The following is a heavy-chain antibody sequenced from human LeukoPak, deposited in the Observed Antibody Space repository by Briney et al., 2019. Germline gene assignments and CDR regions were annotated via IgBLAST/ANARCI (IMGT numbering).Heavy chain of an antibody. CDR1: GYTFTGYY. Sequence: GASVKVSCKASGYTFTGYYMHWVRQAPGQGLEWMGWINPNSGGTNYAQKFQGRVTMTRDTSISTAYMELSRLRSDDTAVYYCARRYSSGWYDVRFDPWGQGTLVTVSS. CDR2: INPNSGGT. D-gene: IGHD6-19*01. CDR3: ARRYSSGWYDVRFDP. V-gene: IGHV1-2*02. J-gene: IGHJ5*02.